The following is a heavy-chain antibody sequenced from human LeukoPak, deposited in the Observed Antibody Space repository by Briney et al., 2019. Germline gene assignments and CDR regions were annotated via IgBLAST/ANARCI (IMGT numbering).Heavy chain of an antibody. CDR1: GYTFTSYD. CDR2: MNPNSGNT. D-gene: IGHD3-22*01. J-gene: IGHJ4*02. CDR3: ARGVSYDSSGYYYYWRN. Sequence: RASVKVSCKASGYTFTSYDINWVRQATGQGLEWKGWMNPNSGNTGYAQKFQGRVTMTRNTSISTAYMELSSLRSEDTAVYYCARGVSYDSSGYYYYWRNWGQGTLVTVSS. V-gene: IGHV1-8*01.